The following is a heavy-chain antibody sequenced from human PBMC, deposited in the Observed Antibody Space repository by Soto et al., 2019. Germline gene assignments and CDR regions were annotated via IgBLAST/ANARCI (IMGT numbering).Heavy chain of an antibody. CDR2: ISYDGSNK. CDR3: AKDNGSGCDWLRVGDASDI. Sequence: QVQLVESGGGVVQPGRSLRLSSAASGFTFSSYGMHWVRLAPGKGLELVPVISYDGSNKYYADSVKGRLTISRDNSKNTLYLQMNSLRGEDTAVYYCAKDNGSGCDWLRVGDASDIWGQGTMVTVSS. D-gene: IGHD5-12*01. V-gene: IGHV3-30*18. CDR1: GFTFSSYG. J-gene: IGHJ3*02.